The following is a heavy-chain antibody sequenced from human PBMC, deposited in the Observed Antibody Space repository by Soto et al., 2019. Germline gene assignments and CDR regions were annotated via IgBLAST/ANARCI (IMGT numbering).Heavy chain of an antibody. CDR3: ARGGNCSSTSCYRPYYYGMAV. D-gene: IGHD2-2*02. CDR1: GYTFTGHY. Sequence: VASVKVSCKASGYTFTGHYMHWVRQAPGQGLEWMGWINPNSGGTNYAQKFQGWVTMTRDTSISTAYMELSRLRSDDTAVYYCARGGNCSSTSCYRPYYYGMAVWGQGTTVTVS. J-gene: IGHJ6*02. V-gene: IGHV1-2*04. CDR2: INPNSGGT.